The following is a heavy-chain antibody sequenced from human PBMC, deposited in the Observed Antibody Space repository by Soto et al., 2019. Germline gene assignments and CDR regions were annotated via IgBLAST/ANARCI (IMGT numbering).Heavy chain of an antibody. Sequence: SETLSLTYTVSGGSISSSSYYWGWIRQPPGKGLEWIGSIYYSGSTYYNPSLKSRVTISVDTSKNQFSLKLSSVTAADTAVYYCARVSSSWYWFDPWGQGTLVTVSS. V-gene: IGHV4-39*01. CDR3: ARVSSSWYWFDP. CDR2: IYYSGST. J-gene: IGHJ5*02. D-gene: IGHD6-13*01. CDR1: GGSISSSSYY.